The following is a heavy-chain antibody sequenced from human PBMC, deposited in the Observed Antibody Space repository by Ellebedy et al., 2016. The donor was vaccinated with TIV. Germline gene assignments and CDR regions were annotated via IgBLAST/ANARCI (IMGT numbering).Heavy chain of an antibody. V-gene: IGHV4-39*01. CDR2: IYHSGTT. CDR3: AKVKMSLVETFYFFDP. CDR1: GDSISSSTYY. Sequence: MPSETLSLTCTVSGDSISSSTYYWGWIRQPPEKGLEWIGTIYHSGTTYYNPSLESRGTMSVDTSKKQFSLKLSSVIAANTAVYYCAKVKMSLVETFYFFDPWGQGTLVTVSS. J-gene: IGHJ5*02. D-gene: IGHD2/OR15-2a*01.